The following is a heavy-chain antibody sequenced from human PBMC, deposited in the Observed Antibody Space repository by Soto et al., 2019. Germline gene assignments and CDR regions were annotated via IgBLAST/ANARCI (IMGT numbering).Heavy chain of an antibody. CDR3: AAAKDDQSTSDYYYGMDV. V-gene: IGHV1-58*01. CDR1: GFTFTSSA. CDR2: IVVGSGNT. D-gene: IGHD1-1*01. Sequence: GASVKVSCKASGFTFTSSAVQWVRQARGQRLEWIGWIVVGSGNTNYAQKFQERVTITRDMSTSTAYMELSSLRSEDTAVYYCAAAKDDQSTSDYYYGMDVWGQGTTVTVSS. J-gene: IGHJ6*02.